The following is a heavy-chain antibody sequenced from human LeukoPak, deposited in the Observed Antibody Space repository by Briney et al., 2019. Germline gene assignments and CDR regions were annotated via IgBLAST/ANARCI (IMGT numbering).Heavy chain of an antibody. CDR3: ARDLVVVTAFDY. J-gene: IGHJ4*02. V-gene: IGHV3-21*01. CDR2: IGSSSSYI. D-gene: IGHD2-21*02. CDR1: GFTFSSYS. Sequence: KPGGSLRLSCAASGFTFSSYSMNWVRQAPGKGLEWVSSIGSSSSYIYYADSVKGRFTISRDNAKNSLYLQMNSLRAEDTAVYYCARDLVVVTAFDYWGQGTLVTVSS.